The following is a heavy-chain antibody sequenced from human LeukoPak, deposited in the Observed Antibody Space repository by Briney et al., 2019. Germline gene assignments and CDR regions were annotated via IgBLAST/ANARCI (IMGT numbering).Heavy chain of an antibody. V-gene: IGHV3-23*01. CDR3: AKAPLGRCTGAICYSFDY. CDR2: ISGSGGST. J-gene: IGHJ4*02. D-gene: IGHD2-15*01. CDR1: GFTFSNYA. Sequence: PGGSLRLSCAASGFTFSNYAMNWVRQAPGKGLEWVSGISGSGGSTYYADSVKGRFTISRDNSKNTLYLQMNSLRAEDAAVYYCAKAPLGRCTGAICYSFDYWGQGTLVTVSS.